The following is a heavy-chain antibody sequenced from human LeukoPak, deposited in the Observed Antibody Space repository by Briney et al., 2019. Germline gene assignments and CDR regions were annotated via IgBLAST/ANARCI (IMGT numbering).Heavy chain of an antibody. CDR2: IYPGDSDT. CDR3: ARQGYSSGWYGSDDAFDI. J-gene: IGHJ3*02. D-gene: IGHD6-19*01. Sequence: GESLKISCKGSGYSFTSYWIGWVRQMPGKGLEWMGIIYPGDSDTRYSPSFQGQVTISADKSISTAYLQWSSLKASDTDMYYCARQGYSSGWYGSDDAFDIWGQGTMVTVSS. CDR1: GYSFTSYW. V-gene: IGHV5-51*01.